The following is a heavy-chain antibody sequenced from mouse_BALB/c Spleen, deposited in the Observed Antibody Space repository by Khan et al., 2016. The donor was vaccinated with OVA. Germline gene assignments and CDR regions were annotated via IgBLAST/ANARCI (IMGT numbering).Heavy chain of an antibody. CDR3: ARPPITTVVATSYWFFDV. Sequence: EVELVASGGGLVQPGGSLKLSCAASGFTFSSYAMSWVRQTPEKRLEWVATISSGGNYIYYPDSVKGRFTISRDNAKSTLYLQMSSLRSEDTAMFYCARPPITTVVATSYWFFDVWGAGTTVTVSS. CDR2: ISSGGNYI. J-gene: IGHJ1*01. V-gene: IGHV5-9-3*01. D-gene: IGHD1-1*01. CDR1: GFTFSSYA.